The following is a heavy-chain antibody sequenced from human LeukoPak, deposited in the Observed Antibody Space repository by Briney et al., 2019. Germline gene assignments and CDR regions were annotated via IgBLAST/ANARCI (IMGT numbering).Heavy chain of an antibody. Sequence: ASVKVSCKASGYTFTTYTMHWVRQAPGQRLEWMGWINAGNGNTKYSQKFQGRVTITRDTSASTAYMDLSSLRSEDTAVYYCAREIDRDGYNRFFDYCGQGILVTVSS. J-gene: IGHJ4*02. V-gene: IGHV1-3*01. CDR3: AREIDRDGYNRFFDY. D-gene: IGHD5-24*01. CDR1: GYTFTTYT. CDR2: INAGNGNT.